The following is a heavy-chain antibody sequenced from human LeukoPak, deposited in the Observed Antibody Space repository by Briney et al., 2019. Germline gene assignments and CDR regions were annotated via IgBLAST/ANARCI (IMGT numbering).Heavy chain of an antibody. CDR3: ARGGYTIGSYIFDY. CDR2: IYTTGRT. D-gene: IGHD3-16*02. J-gene: IGHJ4*02. V-gene: IGHV4-4*07. Sequence: PSETLSLTCSVSGGSISNYWWSRIRQPAGKGLEFICRIYTTGRTNYNPSLKSRVSMSVDTSKNKFSLELRSVTAADTAVYFCARGGYTIGSYIFDYWGQGALVTVSS. CDR1: GGSISNYW.